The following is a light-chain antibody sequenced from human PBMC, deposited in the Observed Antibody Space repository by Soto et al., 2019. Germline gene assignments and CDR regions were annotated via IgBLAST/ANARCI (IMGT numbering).Light chain of an antibody. CDR1: QNVSSN. CDR2: GAS. CDR3: QQYNNWPPLT. Sequence: EIVMTQSPATLSVSPGERATLSCRASQNVSSNLAWYQQKPGQPPRLLIYGASTRATGIPARFSGSGSGTEFTLTISSLQSEDFAVYYCQQYNNWPPLTFGGGTKVEIK. V-gene: IGKV3-15*01. J-gene: IGKJ4*01.